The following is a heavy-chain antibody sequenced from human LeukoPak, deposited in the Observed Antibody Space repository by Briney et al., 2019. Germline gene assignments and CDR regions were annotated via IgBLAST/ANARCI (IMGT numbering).Heavy chain of an antibody. CDR1: GFTFGSFA. CDR3: AKDGSWGDYQFYFYMNV. D-gene: IGHD2-2*01. V-gene: IGHV3-23*01. Sequence: GGSLRLSCEASGFTFGSFAMSWVRRAPGKGLEWVSGISGSGYTYYADSVKGRFTISRDNSKNTLYIEMNSLRAEDTALYFCAKDGSWGDYQFYFYMNVWGKGTTVTVSS. J-gene: IGHJ6*03. CDR2: ISGSGYT.